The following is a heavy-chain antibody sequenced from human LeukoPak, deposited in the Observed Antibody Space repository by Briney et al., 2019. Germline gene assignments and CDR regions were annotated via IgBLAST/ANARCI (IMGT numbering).Heavy chain of an antibody. D-gene: IGHD2-2*01. Sequence: PSETLSLTCAVYGGSFSGYYWSWIRQPPGKGLEWIWEINHSGSTNYNPSLKSRVTISVDTSKNQFSLKLSSVTAADTAVYYCARGASWGYCSSTSCYPRGFDPWGQGTLVTVSS. V-gene: IGHV4-34*01. CDR2: INHSGST. CDR1: GGSFSGYY. J-gene: IGHJ5*02. CDR3: ARGASWGYCSSTSCYPRGFDP.